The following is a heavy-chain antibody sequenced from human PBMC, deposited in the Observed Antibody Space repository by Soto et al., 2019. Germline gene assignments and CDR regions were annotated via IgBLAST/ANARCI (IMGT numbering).Heavy chain of an antibody. CDR1: GYTFTGYY. V-gene: IGHV1-2*02. Sequence: QVQLVQSGAEVKKPGASVKVSCKASGYTFTGYYMHWVRQAPGQGLEWMGWINPNSGGTNYAQKFQGRVTMTRDTSISTDYMELSRLRSDDTAVYYCARGPNPNAFIVGVPRCDYWGQGTLVTVSS. J-gene: IGHJ4*02. CDR3: ARGPNPNAFIVGVPRCDY. CDR2: INPNSGGT. D-gene: IGHD2-15*01.